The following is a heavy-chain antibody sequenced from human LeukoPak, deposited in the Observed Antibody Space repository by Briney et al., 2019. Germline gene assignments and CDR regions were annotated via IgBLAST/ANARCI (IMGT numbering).Heavy chain of an antibody. CDR2: IYYSGRS. CDR1: GFTFSDYY. V-gene: IGHV4-59*01. D-gene: IGHD6-13*01. Sequence: VKPGGALRLSCAASGFTFSDYYMSWIRQPPGRGLEWIGYIYYSGRSDYNPSLTSRVTMSIDTSNNQFSLKLRSVTAADTAVYYCANWAAAGTRYFQHWGQGTLVTVSS. CDR3: ANWAAAGTRYFQH. J-gene: IGHJ1*01.